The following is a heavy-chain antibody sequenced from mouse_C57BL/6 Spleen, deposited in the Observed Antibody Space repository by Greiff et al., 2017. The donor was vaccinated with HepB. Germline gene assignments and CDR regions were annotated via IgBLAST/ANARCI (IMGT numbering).Heavy chain of an antibody. J-gene: IGHJ1*03. CDR3: ARGGDYYGSSPLWYFDV. CDR1: GFTFSDYY. V-gene: IGHV5-16*01. CDR2: INYDGSST. D-gene: IGHD1-1*01. Sequence: EVKLMESEGGLVQPGSSMKLSCTASGFTFSDYYMAWVRQVPEKGLEWVANINYDGSSTYYLDSLKSRFIISRDNAKNILYLQMSSLKSEDTATYYCARGGDYYGSSPLWYFDVWGTGTTVTVSS.